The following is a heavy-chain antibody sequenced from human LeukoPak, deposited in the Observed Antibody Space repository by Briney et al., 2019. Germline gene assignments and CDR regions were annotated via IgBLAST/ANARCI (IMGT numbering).Heavy chain of an antibody. Sequence: PGGSLRLSCAASGFSFSSYGMHWVCQAPGKGLEWVAVTSYDGSNKYYADSVKGRFTISRDNSKNMLYLQMNSLRAEDTAVYYCAKDWDYGGLADSWGLGTLVTVSS. CDR3: AKDWDYGGLADS. J-gene: IGHJ5*01. D-gene: IGHD4-23*01. CDR2: TSYDGSNK. CDR1: GFSFSSYG. V-gene: IGHV3-30*18.